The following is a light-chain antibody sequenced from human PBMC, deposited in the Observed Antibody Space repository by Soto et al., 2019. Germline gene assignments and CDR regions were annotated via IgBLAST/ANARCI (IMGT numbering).Light chain of an antibody. CDR3: ASYTTSSTYV. Sequence: QSVLTQPAFVSGSPRQSIAISCTGTSSDVGGYSYVSWYQQQPGKAPKLVISDVSNRPSGVSDRFSGSKSGNTASLTISGLQTEDEADYYCASYTTSSTYVFGTGTKVTV. CDR1: SSDVGGYSY. V-gene: IGLV2-14*01. CDR2: DVS. J-gene: IGLJ1*01.